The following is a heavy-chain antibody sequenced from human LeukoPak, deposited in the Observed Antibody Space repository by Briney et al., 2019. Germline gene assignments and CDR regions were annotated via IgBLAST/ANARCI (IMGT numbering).Heavy chain of an antibody. Sequence: PGGSLRLSCAASGFTFSSYAMHWVRQAPGKGLEWVAVISYDGSNKYYADSVKGRFTISRDNSKNTLYLQMNSLRAEDTAVYYCARDTAYGDYVPYYYYGMDVWGQGTTVTVSS. CDR2: ISYDGSNK. J-gene: IGHJ6*02. D-gene: IGHD4-17*01. CDR1: GFTFSSYA. V-gene: IGHV3-30-3*01. CDR3: ARDTAYGDYVPYYYYGMDV.